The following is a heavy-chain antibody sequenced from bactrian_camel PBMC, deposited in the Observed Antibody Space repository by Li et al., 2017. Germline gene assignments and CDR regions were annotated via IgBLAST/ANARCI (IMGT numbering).Heavy chain of an antibody. V-gene: IGHV3S55*01. CDR1: GWTFGSYC. CDR2: LGNDGSI. Sequence: HVQLVESGGGSVLAGGSLRLSCTASFSGSTWHGWTFGSYCLAWFRQAPGKERGGVATLGNDGSIDYANSVKGRFTISQDKAKHMLYLQMDSLRTEDTAMYYCASDPCSTFRGLGQDEYDYWGQGTQVTVSS. J-gene: IGHJ4*01. CDR3: ASDPCSTFRGLGQDEYDY. D-gene: IGHD1*01.